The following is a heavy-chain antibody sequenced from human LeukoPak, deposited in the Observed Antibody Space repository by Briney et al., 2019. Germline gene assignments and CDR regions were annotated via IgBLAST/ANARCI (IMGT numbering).Heavy chain of an antibody. CDR3: ARDGPAFGVVSDY. D-gene: IGHD3-3*01. Sequence: GGSLRLSCAASGFTFSSYWMSWLRQAPGKGLEWVANINKDRSETYYVDSVKGRFTISRDNAKNSLHLQMNGLRVEDTAVYYCARDGPAFGVVSDYWGQGTLVTVSS. J-gene: IGHJ4*02. V-gene: IGHV3-7*03. CDR2: INKDRSET. CDR1: GFTFSSYW.